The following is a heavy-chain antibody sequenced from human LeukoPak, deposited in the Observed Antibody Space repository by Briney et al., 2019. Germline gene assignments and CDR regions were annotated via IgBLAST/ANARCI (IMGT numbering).Heavy chain of an antibody. CDR1: GFTFDDYA. Sequence: GGSLRLSCAASGFTFDDYAMQWVRHAPGPGLEWVSGICLNSGSIGYADSVKGRFTISRDNAKNSLYLQMDSLRAEDTALYYCAKGIGFLGSSSGIDYWGQGTLVTVSS. D-gene: IGHD6-6*01. J-gene: IGHJ4*02. CDR3: AKGIGFLGSSSGIDY. CDR2: ICLNSGSI. V-gene: IGHV3-9*01.